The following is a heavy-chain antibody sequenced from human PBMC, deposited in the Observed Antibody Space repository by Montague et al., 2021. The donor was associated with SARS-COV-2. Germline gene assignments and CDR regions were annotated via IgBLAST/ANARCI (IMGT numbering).Heavy chain of an antibody. CDR3: ARGRGGSYRTAFDI. D-gene: IGHD1-26*01. CDR2: ISYDGSNK. V-gene: IGHV3-30*04. Sequence: SLRLSCSASGFTFSSYAMHWVRQAPGKGLEWVAVISYDGSNKYYADSVKGRFTLSRDNSKNTLYLQMNSLRAEDTAAYYCARGRGGSYRTAFDIWGQGTMVTVSS. J-gene: IGHJ3*02. CDR1: GFTFSSYA.